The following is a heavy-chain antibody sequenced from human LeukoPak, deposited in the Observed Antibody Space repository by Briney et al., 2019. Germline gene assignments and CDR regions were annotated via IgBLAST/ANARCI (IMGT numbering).Heavy chain of an antibody. J-gene: IGHJ4*02. CDR3: ARDRYGDGFAHFDY. CDR2: ITPSDGA. V-gene: IGHV1-2*02. CDR1: GYTFTAYA. D-gene: IGHD5-24*01. Sequence: ASVKVSCKSSGYTFTAYAMHWVRQAPGQGLEWMGWITPSDGANYAQRFQGRVTMTRDTSMSTAYMDLNRLTSDDTAVYFCARDRYGDGFAHFDYWGQGTLVTVSS.